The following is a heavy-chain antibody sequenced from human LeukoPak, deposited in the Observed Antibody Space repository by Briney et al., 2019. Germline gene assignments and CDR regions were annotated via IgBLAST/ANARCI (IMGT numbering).Heavy chain of an antibody. CDR2: ISYDGSDK. V-gene: IGHV3-30*19. J-gene: IGHJ4*02. Sequence: PGGSLRLSCAASGLTFSSYGMHWVRQAPGKGLEWVALISYDGSDKYYADSVKGRFTISRDNSKNTLFLQRNSLRAEDTAVYFCARDVGGGDTFDYWGQGTLVTVSS. CDR1: GLTFSSYG. D-gene: IGHD2-21*02. CDR3: ARDVGGGDTFDY.